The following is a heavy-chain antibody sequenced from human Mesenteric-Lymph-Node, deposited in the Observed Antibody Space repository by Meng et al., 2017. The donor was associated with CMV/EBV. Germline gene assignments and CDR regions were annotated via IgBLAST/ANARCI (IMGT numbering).Heavy chain of an antibody. D-gene: IGHD6-13*01. CDR1: GFTVGTSY. Sequence: GESLKISCAASGFTVGTSYMSWVRQAPGKGLEWVSVIYSGASTYSPPSVKGRFTISRDNSKNTLYLQMNSLRAEDTAVYYRARLRGSWYSDAFDIWGQGTMVTVSS. CDR3: ARLRGSWYSDAFDI. V-gene: IGHV3-53*01. J-gene: IGHJ3*02. CDR2: IYSGAST.